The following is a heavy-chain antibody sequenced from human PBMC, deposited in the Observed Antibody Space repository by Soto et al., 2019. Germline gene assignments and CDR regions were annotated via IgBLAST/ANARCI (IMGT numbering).Heavy chain of an antibody. CDR2: INPSGGST. D-gene: IGHD3-22*01. CDR3: ARDLKPMIVAAGGMDV. CDR1: GYTFTSYY. V-gene: IGHV1-46*03. J-gene: IGHJ6*02. Sequence: QVQLVQSGAEVKKPGASVKVSCKASGYTFTSYYMHWVRQAPGQGLEWMGIINPSGGSTSYAQKFQGRVTMTRDTSTSTVYMELSSLRSEAAAVYYCARDLKPMIVAAGGMDVWGQGTTVTVSS.